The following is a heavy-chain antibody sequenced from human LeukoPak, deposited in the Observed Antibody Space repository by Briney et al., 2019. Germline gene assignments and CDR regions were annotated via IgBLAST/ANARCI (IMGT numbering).Heavy chain of an antibody. CDR1: GFTFSSYA. Sequence: GSLRLSCAASGFTFSSYAMSWVRQAPGKGLEWVSVISDSGGSTYYADSVKGRFTISRDNSKNTLYLQMNSLRAEDTAVYYCAKAPGSSGWFDYWGQGTLVTVSS. D-gene: IGHD6-19*01. J-gene: IGHJ4*02. CDR3: AKAPGSSGWFDY. CDR2: ISDSGGST. V-gene: IGHV3-23*01.